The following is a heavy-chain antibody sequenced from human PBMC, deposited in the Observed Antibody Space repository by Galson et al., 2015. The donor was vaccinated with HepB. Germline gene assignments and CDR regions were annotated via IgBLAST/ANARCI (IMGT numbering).Heavy chain of an antibody. D-gene: IGHD4/OR15-4a*01. CDR1: GFTVSGNH. CDR3: ARGVANYGGFDY. CDR2: IYSGGGA. J-gene: IGHJ4*02. V-gene: IGHV3-66*01. Sequence: SLRLSCAASGFTVSGNHMSWVRQAPGKGLEWVSVIYSGGGADYTASVKGRFTISRDNSKSTLFLQMNSLRAEDTAIYYCARGVANYGGFDYWGQGTLVTVSS.